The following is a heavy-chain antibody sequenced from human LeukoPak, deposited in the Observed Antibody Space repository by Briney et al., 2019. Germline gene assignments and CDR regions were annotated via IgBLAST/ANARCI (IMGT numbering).Heavy chain of an antibody. CDR2: TYYRSKWYN. D-gene: IGHD6-19*01. V-gene: IGHV6-1*01. J-gene: IGHJ6*03. CDR3: ARGGASSGWRYYYYYYYMDV. Sequence: TLSLTCAISGDSVSSNSAAWNWIRQSPSRGLEWLGRTYYRSKWYNDYAVSVKSRITINPDTSKNQFSLQLNSVTPEDTAVYYCARGGASSGWRYYYYYYYMDVWGKGTTVTVSS. CDR1: GDSVSSNSAA.